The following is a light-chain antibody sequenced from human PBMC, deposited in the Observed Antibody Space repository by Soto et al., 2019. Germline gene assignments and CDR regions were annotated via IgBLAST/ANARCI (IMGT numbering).Light chain of an antibody. V-gene: IGKV3-11*01. CDR3: QSDT. J-gene: IGKJ3*01. CDR2: DAS. Sequence: EIVLIQSPATLSLSPGERATLSCRASQSVSSYLTWYQQKPGQAPSLLIYDASNRATGIPARFSGSGSGTDFTLTISSLQPEYFSVYYCQSDTCGPWTKVYIK. CDR1: QSVSSY.